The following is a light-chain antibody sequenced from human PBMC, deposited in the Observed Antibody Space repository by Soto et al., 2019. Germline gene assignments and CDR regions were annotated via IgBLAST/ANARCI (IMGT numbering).Light chain of an antibody. CDR1: QSVSSSY. CDR2: GAS. J-gene: IGKJ1*01. CDR3: QQYGSSWT. V-gene: IGKV3-20*01. Sequence: EIVLTQSPGTLSLSPGERATLSCRASQSVSSSYLAWYQQKPGQAPRLLIYGASSRATGIPDRFSGRGSGTYFTLTISIQEPENVAVYYCQQYGSSWTFGQGTKVEIK.